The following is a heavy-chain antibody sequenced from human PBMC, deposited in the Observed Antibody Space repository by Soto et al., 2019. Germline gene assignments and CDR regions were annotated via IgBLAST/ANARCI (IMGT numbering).Heavy chain of an antibody. Sequence: QVQLVQSGAEVKKPGSSVRISCAASGATFNDYTFTWVRRAPGQGLEGMGRVIPLLDASNYAEKFRDRVQMSADRSTITVYMELSGLKSEDSAIYYCASGKSKMTQDRMGVYDYMDVWGNGTTVTVSS. J-gene: IGHJ6*03. V-gene: IGHV1-69*08. CDR3: ASGKSKMTQDRMGVYDYMDV. CDR1: GATFNDYT. CDR2: VIPLLDAS. D-gene: IGHD2-15*01.